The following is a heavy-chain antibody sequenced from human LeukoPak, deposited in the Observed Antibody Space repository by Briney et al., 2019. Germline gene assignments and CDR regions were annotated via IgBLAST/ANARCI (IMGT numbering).Heavy chain of an antibody. Sequence: GRSLRLSCAASGFTFDDYAMHWVRQAPGKGLEWVSGIIWSSGTIGYADSVKGRFTISRDNAKNSLYLQMNSLRAEDTALYYCAKGYYYDSSGYYYAGEFFDYWGQGTLVTVSS. CDR1: GFTFDDYA. J-gene: IGHJ4*02. D-gene: IGHD3-22*01. CDR2: IIWSSGTI. CDR3: AKGYYYDSSGYYYAGEFFDY. V-gene: IGHV3-9*01.